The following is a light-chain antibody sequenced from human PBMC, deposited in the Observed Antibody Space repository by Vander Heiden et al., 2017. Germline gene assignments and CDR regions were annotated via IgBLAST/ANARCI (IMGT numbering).Light chain of an antibody. CDR2: DAS. CDR3: QHFSNWPAYT. J-gene: IGKJ2*01. Sequence: EIVLTQSPATLSLSPGERATLSCRASQSVSSYLAWYQQKPGQAPRLLIYDASNRATGIPARFSATGYGTDFTLTISSLEPEDLPVYYCQHFSNWPAYTFGQGTKMEIK. CDR1: QSVSSY. V-gene: IGKV3-11*01.